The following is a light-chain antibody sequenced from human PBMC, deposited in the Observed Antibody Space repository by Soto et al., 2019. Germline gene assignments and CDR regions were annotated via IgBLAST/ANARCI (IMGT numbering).Light chain of an antibody. J-gene: IGLJ2*01. CDR3: QSYDRSLSGSV. V-gene: IGLV1-40*01. CDR2: GNS. CDR1: SSNIGAGYD. Sequence: QSVLTQPPSVSGSPGQRVTISCTGRSSNIGAGYDVHWYQQLPGTAPKLLIYGNSNRPSGVPDRFSGSKSGTSASLAITGLQAEAEDDYYCQSYDRSLSGSVFGGGPQLTV.